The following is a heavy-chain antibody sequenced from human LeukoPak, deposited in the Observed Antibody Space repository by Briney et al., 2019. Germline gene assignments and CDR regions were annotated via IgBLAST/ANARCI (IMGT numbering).Heavy chain of an antibody. CDR2: IWYDGSNK. V-gene: IGHV3-33*01. D-gene: IGHD6-13*01. CDR1: GFTFSSYG. J-gene: IGHJ4*02. CDR3: ASSRSRAAAGTGGVDY. Sequence: QTGGSLRLSCAASGFTFSSYGMHWVRQAPGKGLEWVAVIWYDGSNKYYADSVKGRFTISRDNSKNTLYLQMNSLRAEDTAVYYCASSRSRAAAGTGGVDYWGQGTLVTVSS.